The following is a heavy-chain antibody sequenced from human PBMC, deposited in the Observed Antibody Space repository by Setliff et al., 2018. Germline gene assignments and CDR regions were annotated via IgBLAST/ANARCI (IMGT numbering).Heavy chain of an antibody. Sequence: PGGSLRLSCAASGFTFSDHYMDWVRQAPGKGLEWVGRTRNKANSYTTEYAASVKGRFTISRDDSKSIAYLQMNSLKTEDTAVYYCTRVGRQLVYYYYGMDVWGQGTTVTVSS. CDR2: TRNKANSYTT. V-gene: IGHV3-72*01. J-gene: IGHJ6*02. CDR1: GFTFSDHY. D-gene: IGHD6-13*01. CDR3: TRVGRQLVYYYYGMDV.